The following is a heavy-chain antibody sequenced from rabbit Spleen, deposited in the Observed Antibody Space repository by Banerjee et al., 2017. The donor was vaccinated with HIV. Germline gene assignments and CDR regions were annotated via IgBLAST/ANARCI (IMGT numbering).Heavy chain of an antibody. CDR1: GIDFSNCA. D-gene: IGHD8-1*01. CDR3: ARDTGSSFSSYGMDL. CDR2: IYPSFGVA. V-gene: IGHV1S47*01. Sequence: ELVESGGGLVQAGESLKLSCKASGIDFSNCAMIWVRQAPGKGPEWIAYIYPSFGVANYANSVRGRFTISSDSAQNTVFLQMTSLTASDTATYFCARDTGSSFSSYGMDLWGQGTLVTVS. J-gene: IGHJ6*01.